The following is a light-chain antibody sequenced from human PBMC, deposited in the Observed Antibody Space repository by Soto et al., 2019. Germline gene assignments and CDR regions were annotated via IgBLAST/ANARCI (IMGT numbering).Light chain of an antibody. CDR2: DAS. CDR3: QQLSNWQEIT. Sequence: EIVLTQSPATLSLSPGERATLSCRASQSVNSHLAWYQQNPGQAPRLLIYDASNRASGVPTRFSGSGSGTDFTLTISSLEPEDFAVYYCQQLSNWQEITFGGGTKVEIK. CDR1: QSVNSH. V-gene: IGKV3-11*01. J-gene: IGKJ4*01.